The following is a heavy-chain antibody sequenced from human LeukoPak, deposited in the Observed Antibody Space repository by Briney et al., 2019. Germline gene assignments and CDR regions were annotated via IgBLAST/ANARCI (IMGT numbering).Heavy chain of an antibody. CDR2: IYYSGST. CDR1: GGSISSYY. Sequence: SETLSLTCTVSGGSISSYYRSWIRQPPGKGLEWIGYIYYSGSTNYNPSLKSRVTISVDTSKNQFSLKLSSVTAADTAVYYCARRGYSSSWYTGWNYYYYGMDVWGQGTTVTVSS. V-gene: IGHV4-59*12. J-gene: IGHJ6*02. D-gene: IGHD6-13*01. CDR3: ARRGYSSSWYTGWNYYYYGMDV.